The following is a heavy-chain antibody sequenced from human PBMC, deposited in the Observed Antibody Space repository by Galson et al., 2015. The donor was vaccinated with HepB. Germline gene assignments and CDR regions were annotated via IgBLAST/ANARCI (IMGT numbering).Heavy chain of an antibody. Sequence: SVKVSCKASGGPLSRYAISWVRQAPGQGLEWMGGIIPIFGTPKYAQKFQGRVTITADESTSTAYMELSSLRAEDTAVYYCSRPNGPVCSGTSCRTLYNYYFYMDVWGKGTTVTVSS. J-gene: IGHJ6*03. CDR2: IIPIFGTP. CDR3: SRPNGPVCSGTSCRTLYNYYFYMDV. V-gene: IGHV1-69*13. CDR1: GGPLSRYA. D-gene: IGHD2-2*01.